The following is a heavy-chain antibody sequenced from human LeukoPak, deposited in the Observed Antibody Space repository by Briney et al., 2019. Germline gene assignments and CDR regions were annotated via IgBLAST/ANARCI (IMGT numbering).Heavy chain of an antibody. J-gene: IGHJ5*02. CDR1: GFTFSSYW. D-gene: IGHD3-3*01. V-gene: IGHV3-7*01. Sequence: GGSLRLSCAASGFTFSSYWMSWVRQAPGKGLEWVANIKQDGSEKYYVDSVKGRFTISRDNAKNSLYLQMNSLRAEDTAVYYCARDPFWSGYYTYWFDPWGQGTLVTVSS. CDR2: IKQDGSEK. CDR3: ARDPFWSGYYTYWFDP.